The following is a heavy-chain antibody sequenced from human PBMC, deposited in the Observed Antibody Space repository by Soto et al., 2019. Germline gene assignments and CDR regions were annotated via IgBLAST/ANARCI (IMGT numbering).Heavy chain of an antibody. V-gene: IGHV3-11*06. CDR2: ISSSSSYT. D-gene: IGHD3-3*01. Sequence: SLRLSCAASGFTFSDYYMSWIRQAPGKGLEWVSYISSSSSYTNYADSVKGRFTISRDNAKNSLYLQMNSLRAEDTAVYYCARARFPDFWSGYHFDYWGQGTLVTVSS. CDR3: ARARFPDFWSGYHFDY. CDR1: GFTFSDYY. J-gene: IGHJ4*02.